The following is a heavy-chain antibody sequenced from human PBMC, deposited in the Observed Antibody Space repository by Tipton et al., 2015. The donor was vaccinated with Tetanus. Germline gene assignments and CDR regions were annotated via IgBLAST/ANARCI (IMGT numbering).Heavy chain of an antibody. CDR1: GGSIISADHY. V-gene: IGHV4-30-4*01. Sequence: TLSLTCTVSGGSIISADHYWSWIRQPPGKGLEWIGYIYYSGTTYYSPSLKSRVTISVDTSNNHLSLKLSSVTAADTAIYYCAREVPAAGHFDSWGQGTLVTVSS. CDR3: AREVPAAGHFDS. J-gene: IGHJ4*02. D-gene: IGHD2-2*01. CDR2: IYYSGTT.